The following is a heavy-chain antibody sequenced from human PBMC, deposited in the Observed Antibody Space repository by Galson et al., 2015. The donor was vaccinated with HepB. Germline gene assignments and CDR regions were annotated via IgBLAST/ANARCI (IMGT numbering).Heavy chain of an antibody. CDR1: GFTFSSYS. V-gene: IGHV3-21*01. D-gene: IGHD2-2*02. J-gene: IGHJ4*02. CDR2: ISSSSSYI. CDR3: AREFQAQLLYLGYFADY. Sequence: SLRLSCAASGFTFSSYSMNWVRQAPGKGLEWVSSISSSSSYIYYADSVKGRFTISRDNAKNSLYLQMNSLRAEDTAVYYCAREFQAQLLYLGYFADYWGQGTLVTVSS.